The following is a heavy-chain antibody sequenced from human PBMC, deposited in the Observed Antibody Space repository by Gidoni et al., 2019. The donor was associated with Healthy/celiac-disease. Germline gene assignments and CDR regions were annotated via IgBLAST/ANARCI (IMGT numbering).Heavy chain of an antibody. V-gene: IGHV4-38-2*02. J-gene: IGHJ3*02. CDR1: GYSISSGYY. CDR2: IYHSGST. CDR3: ARDRIWAGDYGNDAFDI. Sequence: QVQLQESGPGLVKPSETLSLTCAVSGYSISSGYYWGWIRQPPGKGLEWIGSIYHSGSTYYNPSLKSRVTISVDTSKNQFSLKLSSVTAADTAVYYCARDRIWAGDYGNDAFDICGLGTMVTVSS. D-gene: IGHD4-17*01.